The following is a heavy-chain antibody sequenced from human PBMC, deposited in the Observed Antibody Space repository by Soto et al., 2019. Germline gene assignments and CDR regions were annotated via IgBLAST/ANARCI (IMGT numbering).Heavy chain of an antibody. CDR1: GVTVCSYA. V-gene: IGHV3-23*01. J-gene: IGHJ3*02. Sequence: QHGGSPRLCCAASGVTVCSYAMSGVRQDPGKGLEWVSAISGSGGSTYYADSVKGRFTISRDNSKNTLYLQMNSLRAEDTAVYYCAKSPLRGPDAFDIWGQGTMVTVSS. CDR3: AKSPLRGPDAFDI. D-gene: IGHD4-17*01. CDR2: ISGSGGST.